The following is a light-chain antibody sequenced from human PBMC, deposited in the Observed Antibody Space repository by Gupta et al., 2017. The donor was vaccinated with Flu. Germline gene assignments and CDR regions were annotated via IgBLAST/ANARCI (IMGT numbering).Light chain of an antibody. CDR2: LGS. Sequence: DIVMTQSPLSLPVTPGEPVSISCRSSQSLLHSNGYNYLDWYLQKPGQSPQLLIYLGSNRASGVPDRFSGSGSGTDFTLKISRVEAEDVGVYYCRQALQKGLTFGGGTKVEIK. CDR3: RQALQKGLT. V-gene: IGKV2-28*01. CDR1: QSLLHSNGYNY. J-gene: IGKJ4*01.